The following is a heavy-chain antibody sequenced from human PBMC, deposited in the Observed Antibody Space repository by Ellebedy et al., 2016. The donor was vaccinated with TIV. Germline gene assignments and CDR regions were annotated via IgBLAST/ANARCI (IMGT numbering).Heavy chain of an antibody. Sequence: GGSLRLXCAASGFTFSSYAMHWVRQAPGKGLEWVAVISYDGSNKYYADSVKGRFTISRDNSKNTLYLQMNSLRAEDTAVYYCARAGGAGPYYYYYGMDVWGQGTTVTVSS. CDR1: GFTFSSYA. CDR2: ISYDGSNK. J-gene: IGHJ6*02. CDR3: ARAGGAGPYYYYYGMDV. V-gene: IGHV3-30-3*01. D-gene: IGHD4/OR15-4a*01.